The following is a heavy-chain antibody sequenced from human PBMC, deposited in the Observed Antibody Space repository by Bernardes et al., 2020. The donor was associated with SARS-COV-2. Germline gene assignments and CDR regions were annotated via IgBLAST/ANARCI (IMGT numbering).Heavy chain of an antibody. CDR2: ISGGGTSI. J-gene: IGHJ4*02. CDR3: ALDNWEVLGFDY. Sequence: GGSLRLSCAASGFGFSNYTMSWVRQAPGKGLEWVSSISGGGTSIYNAASLRGRFTISRDNAKNSLYLQINSLRDEDTALYYCALDNWEVLGFDYWGQGTLVNVSS. CDR1: GFGFSNYT. D-gene: IGHD7-27*01. V-gene: IGHV3-21*01.